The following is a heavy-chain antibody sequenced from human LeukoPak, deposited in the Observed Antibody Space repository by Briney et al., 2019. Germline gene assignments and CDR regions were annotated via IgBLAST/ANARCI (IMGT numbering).Heavy chain of an antibody. D-gene: IGHD3-10*01. J-gene: IGHJ4*02. CDR2: IKQDGSEK. Sequence: GGSLRLSCAAFGFTFSSYAMSWVRQAPGKGLEWVANIKQDGSEKYYVDSVKGRFTISRGNAKNSLYLQMNSLRAEDTAVYYCARGSSGGLYWGQGTLVAVSS. CDR3: ARGSSGGLY. V-gene: IGHV3-7*01. CDR1: GFTFSSYA.